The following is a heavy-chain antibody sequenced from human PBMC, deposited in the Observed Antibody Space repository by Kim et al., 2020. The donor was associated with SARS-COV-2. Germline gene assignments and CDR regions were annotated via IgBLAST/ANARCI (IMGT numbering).Heavy chain of an antibody. CDR1: GYSFTSYW. Sequence: GESLKISCKGSGYSFTSYWIGWVRQMPGKGLEWMGIIYPGDSDTRYSPSFQGQVTISADKSISTAYLQWSSLKASDTAMYYCARLHDYGDYGGNDAFDIWGQGTMVTVSS. CDR3: ARLHDYGDYGGNDAFDI. CDR2: IYPGDSDT. D-gene: IGHD4-17*01. V-gene: IGHV5-51*01. J-gene: IGHJ3*02.